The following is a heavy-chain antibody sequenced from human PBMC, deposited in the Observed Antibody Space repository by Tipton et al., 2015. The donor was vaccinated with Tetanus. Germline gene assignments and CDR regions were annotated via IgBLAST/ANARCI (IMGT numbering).Heavy chain of an antibody. Sequence: GLVKPSETLSLTCTVSGVSISSNSYYWGWIRQPPGKGLEWIGTVFHSGTTYYNPSLKSRVTISVDTSKNQLSLKLTSVTAADTAVYYCASLPQIWFGDLFDYWGQGVLVTVSS. D-gene: IGHD3-10*01. CDR3: ASLPQIWFGDLFDY. J-gene: IGHJ4*02. CDR1: GVSISSNSYY. V-gene: IGHV4-39*07. CDR2: VFHSGTT.